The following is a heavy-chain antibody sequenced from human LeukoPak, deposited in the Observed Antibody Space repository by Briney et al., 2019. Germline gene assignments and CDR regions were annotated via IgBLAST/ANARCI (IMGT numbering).Heavy chain of an antibody. CDR2: INHSGST. CDR1: GGSFSAYY. Sequence: SETLSLTCAVYGGSFSAYYWTWIRQPPGKGLEWIGEINHSGSTNYNPSLKSRVTISVDTSKNQFSLKLSSVTAADTAVYYCAVRIVGATRDYWGQGTLVTVSS. J-gene: IGHJ4*02. V-gene: IGHV4-34*01. CDR3: AVRIVGATRDY. D-gene: IGHD1-26*01.